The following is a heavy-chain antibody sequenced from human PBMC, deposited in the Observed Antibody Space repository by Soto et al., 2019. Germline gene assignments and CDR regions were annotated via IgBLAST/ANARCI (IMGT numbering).Heavy chain of an antibody. Sequence: SETLSLTCAVYGGSFSGYYWSWIRQPPGKGLEWIGEINHSGSTNYNPSLKSRVTISVDTSKNQFSLKLSSVTAADTAVYYCARGGYSYGLRYYYNGMDVWGQGTTVTVSS. J-gene: IGHJ6*02. D-gene: IGHD5-18*01. CDR1: GGSFSGYY. CDR2: INHSGST. CDR3: ARGGYSYGLRYYYNGMDV. V-gene: IGHV4-34*01.